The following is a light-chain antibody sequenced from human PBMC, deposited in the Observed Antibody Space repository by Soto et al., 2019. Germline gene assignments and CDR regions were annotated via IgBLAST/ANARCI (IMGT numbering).Light chain of an antibody. CDR1: QSVSSSY. V-gene: IGKV3-20*01. J-gene: IGKJ3*01. CDR2: AAS. CDR3: HQYGRSPLT. Sequence: EIVLTQSPGTLSLSPGERATLSCRASQSVSSSYLAWYQQKPGQAPRLLIYAASNRATGIPDRFSGSRSGTHFTLTISRLEPEDFAVYYCHQYGRSPLTFGPGTKVDIK.